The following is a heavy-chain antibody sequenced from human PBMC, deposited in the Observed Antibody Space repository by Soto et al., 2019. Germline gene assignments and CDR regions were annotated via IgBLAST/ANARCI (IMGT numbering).Heavy chain of an antibody. CDR3: AKSTGGTANGMGV. V-gene: IGHV3-9*01. CDR1: GFNFDDYA. J-gene: IGHJ6*02. Sequence: GGSLRLSSAASGFNFDDYAMHWVRQAPGKGLEWVSGISWNSGTIGYADSVKGRFTISRDNAKNSLYLQMNSLRAEDTALYYCAKSTGGTANGMGVWGQGTTVTVSS. D-gene: IGHD2-8*02. CDR2: ISWNSGTI.